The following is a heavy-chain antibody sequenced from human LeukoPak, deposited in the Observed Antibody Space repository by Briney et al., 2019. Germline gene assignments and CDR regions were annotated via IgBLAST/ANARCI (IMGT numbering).Heavy chain of an antibody. CDR3: ARDLYESNGRAFDI. CDR1: GGSIDSSNW. V-gene: IGHV4-4*02. Sequence: SGTLSLTRAVHGGSIDSSNWWSWVRQPPGKGLEWIGEIYHSGSTNYNPSLQSRRTISVDKSNNQFTLRLSSVTAAVTAGYYCARDLYESNGRAFDIWGQGTMVTVAS. J-gene: IGHJ3*02. CDR2: IYHSGST. D-gene: IGHD2-8*01.